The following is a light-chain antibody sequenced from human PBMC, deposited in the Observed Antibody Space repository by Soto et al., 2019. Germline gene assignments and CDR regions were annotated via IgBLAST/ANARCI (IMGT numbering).Light chain of an antibody. V-gene: IGKV3-20*01. CDR1: QSVSSSY. CDR2: GAS. CDR3: QQYGSSLIT. J-gene: IGKJ5*01. Sequence: EVVLTQSPGTLSLSPGDRATLSCRASQSVSSSYLAWYQQKPGQAPRLLIYGASSRATGIPDRFSGSGSGTDFTLTISRLEPEDFAVYYCQQYGSSLITFGQGTRPEIK.